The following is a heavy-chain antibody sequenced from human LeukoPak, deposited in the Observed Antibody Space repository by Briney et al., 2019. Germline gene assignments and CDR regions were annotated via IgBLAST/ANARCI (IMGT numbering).Heavy chain of an antibody. CDR3: ARGGRWLQSYFDY. CDR1: GGPISSYY. D-gene: IGHD5-12*01. Sequence: SETLSLTCTVSGGPISSYYWSWIRQPPGKGLEGIGYIYYSGSTNYNPSLKSRVTISVDTSKNQFSLKLTSVTAADTAVYYCARGGRWLQSYFDYWGQGTLVTVSS. CDR2: IYYSGST. V-gene: IGHV4-59*01. J-gene: IGHJ4*02.